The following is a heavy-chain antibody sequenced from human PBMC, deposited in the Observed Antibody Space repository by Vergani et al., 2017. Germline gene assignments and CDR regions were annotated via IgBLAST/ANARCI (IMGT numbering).Heavy chain of an antibody. CDR1: GGSFSGYY. CDR3: ARDIVVVTAYRDYYYYGMDV. V-gene: IGHV4-34*01. D-gene: IGHD2-21*02. Sequence: QVQLQQWGAGLLKPSETLSLTCAVYGGSFSGYYWSWIRQPPGKGLEWIGEINHSGSTNYNTSLKSRVTISVDTSKNQFSLKLSSVTAADTAVYYCARDIVVVTAYRDYYYYGMDVWGQGTTVTVSS. CDR2: INHSGST. J-gene: IGHJ6*02.